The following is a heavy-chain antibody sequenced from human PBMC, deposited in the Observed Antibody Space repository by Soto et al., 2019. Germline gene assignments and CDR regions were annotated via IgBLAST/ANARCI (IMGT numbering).Heavy chain of an antibody. V-gene: IGHV1-3*01. Sequence: ASVRVSCKASGYTFTSYAMHWVRQAPGQRLEWMGWINAGNGNTKYSQKFQGRVTITRDTSASTAYMELSSLRSEDTAVYYCATHRVGGNGDDYYYGMDVWGQGTTVTVSS. CDR2: INAGNGNT. CDR1: GYTFTSYA. D-gene: IGHD3-16*01. J-gene: IGHJ6*02. CDR3: ATHRVGGNGDDYYYGMDV.